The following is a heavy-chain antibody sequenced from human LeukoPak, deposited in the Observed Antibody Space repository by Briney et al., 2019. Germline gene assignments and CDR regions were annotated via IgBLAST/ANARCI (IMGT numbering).Heavy chain of an antibody. J-gene: IGHJ3*02. CDR1: GFAFSDYE. D-gene: IGHD3-10*02. CDR3: AKATMYAFDI. CDR2: IYSMDTT. Sequence: GESLRLSCASSGFAFSDYEMNWVRQAPGKGLEWVSVIYSMDTTYYADSVKGRFTISRDNSKNTLYLQMNSLRAEDTAVYYCAKATMYAFDIWGQGTMVTVSS. V-gene: IGHV3-66*01.